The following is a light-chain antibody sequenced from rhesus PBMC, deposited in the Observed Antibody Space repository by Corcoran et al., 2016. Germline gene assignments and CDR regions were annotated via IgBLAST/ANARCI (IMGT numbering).Light chain of an antibody. Sequence: DIQMTQSPSSLSASVGDRVTITCRASQGISSYLAWYQQKPGKAPKLLIYAASTLQSGVPSRLRGVGSGTDFTLTISSLQPEDFATYYCQQHNSYPLTFGGGTKVELK. CDR3: QQHNSYPLT. CDR1: QGISSY. J-gene: IGKJ4*01. CDR2: AAS. V-gene: IGKV1-25*01.